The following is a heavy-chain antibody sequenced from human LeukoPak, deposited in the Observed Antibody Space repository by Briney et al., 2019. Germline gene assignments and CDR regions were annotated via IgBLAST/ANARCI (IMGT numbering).Heavy chain of an antibody. CDR3: AKDLDMVTTITGI. Sequence: GGSLRLSCAASAFTSSSYAMSWVRPAPGKGLEWVSGASGSGGSTYYADSVKGRFTISRDNSKNTLYLQMNSLRAEDTAVYYCAKDLDMVTTITGIWGQGTLVTVSS. D-gene: IGHD5-12*01. V-gene: IGHV3-23*01. CDR1: AFTSSSYA. J-gene: IGHJ4*02. CDR2: ASGSGGST.